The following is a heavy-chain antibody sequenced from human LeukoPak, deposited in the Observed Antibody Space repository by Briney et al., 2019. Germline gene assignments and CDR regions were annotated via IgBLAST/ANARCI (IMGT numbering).Heavy chain of an antibody. D-gene: IGHD1/OR15-1a*01. V-gene: IGHV3-30*02. CDR1: GFTFSSYA. CDR2: IRYDGSNK. Sequence: PGGSLRLSCAASGFTFSSYAMSWVRQAPGKGLEWVTFIRYDGSNKYYADSVKGRLTISRDNSKNTLYLQMNSLRPEDTAVYYCAKEGTASKPSDLDYWGQGTLVTVSS. CDR3: AKEGTASKPSDLDY. J-gene: IGHJ4*02.